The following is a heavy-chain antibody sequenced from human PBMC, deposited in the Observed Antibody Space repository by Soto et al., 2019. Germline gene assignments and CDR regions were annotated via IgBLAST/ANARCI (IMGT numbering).Heavy chain of an antibody. J-gene: IGHJ4*02. V-gene: IGHV3-30*18. CDR2: IIYDGSTK. CDR1: GFTFSSYG. CDR3: AKDRMGAGVRGYFDY. Sequence: QVQLVESGGGVVQPGRSLRLSCAASGFTFSSYGMHWVRQAPGKGLEWVAVIIYDGSTKYYADSVKGRFTISRDNSNSTLYLQMNSLRAEDTAVYYCAKDRMGAGVRGYFDYCGQGPLLTVSS. D-gene: IGHD3-10*01.